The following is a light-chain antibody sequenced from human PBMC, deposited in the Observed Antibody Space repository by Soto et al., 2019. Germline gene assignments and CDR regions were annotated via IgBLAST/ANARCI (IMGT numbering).Light chain of an antibody. CDR2: DAS. Sequence: DIQMTQSPSTLSASLGSRVTITCRASQSVRSWLAWYQQKPGRSPKLLIYDASSLQGGVPSRFSGSGFGTEFTLTVSSLQADDFATYYCKQYSNYSFTFGPGTKVDMK. CDR1: QSVRSW. J-gene: IGKJ3*01. V-gene: IGKV1-5*01. CDR3: KQYSNYSFT.